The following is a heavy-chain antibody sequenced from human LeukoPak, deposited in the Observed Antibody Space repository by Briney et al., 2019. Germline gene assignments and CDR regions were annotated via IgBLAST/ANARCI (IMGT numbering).Heavy chain of an antibody. CDR2: IYYSGST. J-gene: IGHJ3*02. CDR3: ARDPLEGQIDI. Sequence: SETLSLTCTVSGGSISSHYWSWTRQPPGKGLEWIGYIYYSGSTNYNPSLKSRVTISVDTSKNQFSLKLSSVTAADTAVYYCARDPLEGQIDIWGQGTMVTVSS. CDR1: GGSISSHY. V-gene: IGHV4-59*11. D-gene: IGHD3-3*01.